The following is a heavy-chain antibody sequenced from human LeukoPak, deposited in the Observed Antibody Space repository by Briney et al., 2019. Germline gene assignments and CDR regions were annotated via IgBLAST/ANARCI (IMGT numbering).Heavy chain of an antibody. Sequence: ASVKVSCKASGYTFTRYFLHWVRQAPGQGLEWMGIINPRGGITSYAQKLEGRVTMTRDTSTNTVYMELSSLRSEDTAVYYCARDKSGWFDPWGQGTLVTVSS. CDR3: ARDKSGWFDP. CDR1: GYTFTRYF. V-gene: IGHV1-46*01. D-gene: IGHD3-10*01. CDR2: INPRGGIT. J-gene: IGHJ5*02.